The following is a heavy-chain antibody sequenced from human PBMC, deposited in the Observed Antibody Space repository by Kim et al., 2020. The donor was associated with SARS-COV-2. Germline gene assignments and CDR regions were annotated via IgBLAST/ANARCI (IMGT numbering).Heavy chain of an antibody. Sequence: GGSLRLSCEASGFTFSNYYMSWIRQAPGKGLEWVANIKGGGSDKYDVGSVKGLFTISRDNAKNSLYLQRNSLRAEDTAVYYCAREGGAFDVWGQGTMVTVSS. CDR2: IKGGGSDK. CDR1: GFTFSNYY. D-gene: IGHD2-15*01. V-gene: IGHV3-7*01. J-gene: IGHJ3*01. CDR3: AREGGAFDV.